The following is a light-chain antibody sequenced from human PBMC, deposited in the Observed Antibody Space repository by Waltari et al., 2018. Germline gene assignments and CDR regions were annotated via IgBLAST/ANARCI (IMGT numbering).Light chain of an antibody. CDR1: SSDVGGYNY. J-gene: IGLJ2*01. Sequence: QSALTQPASVSGSPGQSITISCTGNSSDVGGYNYVSWYQQHPGKAPKLMIFDVNNRPSGVSNRFSGSKSGNTASLTISGLQAEDEADYYCSAYISSSTLELFGGGTRLTVL. V-gene: IGLV2-14*03. CDR2: DVN. CDR3: SAYISSSTLEL.